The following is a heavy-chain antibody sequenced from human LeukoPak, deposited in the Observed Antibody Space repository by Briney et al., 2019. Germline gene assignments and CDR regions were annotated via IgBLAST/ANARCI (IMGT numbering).Heavy chain of an antibody. CDR1: GGSMSSYY. Sequence: SETLSLTCTVSGGSMSSYYWSWIRQPPGKGLEWIGYIYCSGSTYYNPSLKGRVTISVDTSKNQFSLKLSSVTAADTAVYYCARVGLRSLDYWGQGTLVTVSS. D-gene: IGHD4-17*01. V-gene: IGHV4-59*08. J-gene: IGHJ4*02. CDR2: IYCSGST. CDR3: ARVGLRSLDY.